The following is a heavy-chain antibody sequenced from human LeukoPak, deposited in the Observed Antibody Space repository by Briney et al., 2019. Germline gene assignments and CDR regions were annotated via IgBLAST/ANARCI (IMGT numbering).Heavy chain of an antibody. V-gene: IGHV5-51*01. J-gene: IGHJ4*02. CDR2: IYPGDSDV. CDR3: ARHDSAPTTASD. D-gene: IGHD1-26*01. CDR1: GYNFPTYW. Sequence: GESLKISCKGSGYNFPTYWIGWVRQMPGRGLEWLGIIYPGDSDVRYSPSFQGQVTISADKSINTAYLQWDSLRASDTAMYYCARHDSAPTTASDWGQGSLITVSS.